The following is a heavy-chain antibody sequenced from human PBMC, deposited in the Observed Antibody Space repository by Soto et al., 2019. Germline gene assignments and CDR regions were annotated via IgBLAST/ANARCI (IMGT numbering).Heavy chain of an antibody. CDR1: DLAFRSYR. D-gene: IGHD2-15*01. J-gene: IGHJ3*02. V-gene: IGHV3-21*01. Sequence: GGLLRLYGTAFDLAFRSYRMNWGRQGAGKGLEWVSSISSSSYIYYADSAKGPLTISRDNAKNSLYLQMNSLRAEDTAVYYSARALLRRGAFDIWGQGTMVTGSS. CDR2: ISSSSYI. CDR3: ARALLRRGAFDI.